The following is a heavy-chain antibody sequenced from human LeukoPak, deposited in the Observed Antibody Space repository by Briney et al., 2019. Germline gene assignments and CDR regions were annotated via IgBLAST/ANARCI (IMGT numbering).Heavy chain of an antibody. CDR1: GGSFSGYY. J-gene: IGHJ4*02. V-gene: IGHV4-34*01. Sequence: SETLSLTCAVYGGSFSGYYWSWIRQPPGEGLEWIGEINHSGSTNYNPSLKSRVTISVDTSKNQFSLKLSSVTAADTAVYYCARFSIYSGSSVHYLDYWGQGTLVSVSS. CDR3: ARFSIYSGSSVHYLDY. CDR2: INHSGST. D-gene: IGHD3-22*01.